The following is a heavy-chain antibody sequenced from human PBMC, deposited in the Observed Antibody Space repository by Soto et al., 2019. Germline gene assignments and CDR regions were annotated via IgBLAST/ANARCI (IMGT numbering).Heavy chain of an antibody. J-gene: IGHJ5*02. CDR3: AKDLAYITSWHRLSS. D-gene: IGHD6-13*01. CDR1: GFTFSNYA. Sequence: EVQLLESGGGLVQPGGSLRLACAASGFTFSNYAMIWVRQAPGKGLEWVSSIVGSGDSTYYADPVKGRFTISRDNSKNTLFLQMNSLRAEDTAVYHCAKDLAYITSWHRLSSWGQGTLVTVSS. CDR2: IVGSGDST. V-gene: IGHV3-23*01.